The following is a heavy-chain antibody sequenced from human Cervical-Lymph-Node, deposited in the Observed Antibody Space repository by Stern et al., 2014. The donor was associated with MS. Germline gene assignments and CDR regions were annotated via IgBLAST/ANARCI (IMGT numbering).Heavy chain of an antibody. CDR1: GFTDGHNY. CDR2: IYSNGRT. Sequence: VQLVESGGDLIQPGGSLRPSCAASGFTDGHNYMTWVRQAPGKGLEWVSVIYSNGRTYYADSVKGRFTVSRDSSKNTVYLQMNSLRAEDTAVYYCARHPHEDVWGQGTTVTVSS. J-gene: IGHJ6*02. CDR3: ARHPHEDV. V-gene: IGHV3-53*01.